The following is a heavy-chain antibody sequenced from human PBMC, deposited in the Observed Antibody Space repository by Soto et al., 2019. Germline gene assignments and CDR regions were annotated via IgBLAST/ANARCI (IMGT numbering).Heavy chain of an antibody. CDR3: AISYYYYMDV. J-gene: IGHJ6*03. CDR1: GGSFSGFY. CDR2: INHSGST. V-gene: IGHV4-34*01. Sequence: TSGTLSLTCAVYGGSFSGFYWSWIRQPPGKGLEWIGEINHSGSTNYNPSLKSRVTISVDTSKNQFSLKLSSVTAADTAVYYCAISYYYYMDVWGKGTTVTVSS.